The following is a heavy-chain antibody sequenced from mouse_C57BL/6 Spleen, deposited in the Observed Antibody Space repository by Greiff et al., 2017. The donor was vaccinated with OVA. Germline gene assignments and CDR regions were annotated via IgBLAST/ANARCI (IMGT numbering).Heavy chain of an antibody. CDR3: TLYYDYPYYFDY. D-gene: IGHD2-4*01. J-gene: IGHJ2*01. V-gene: IGHV6-3*01. Sequence: DVKLVESGGGLVQPGGSMKLSCVASGFTFSNYWMNWVRQSPEKGLEWVAQIRLKSDNYATHYAESVKGRFTISRNDSKSSVYLQMNNLRAEDTGIYYCTLYYDYPYYFDYWGQGTTLTVSS. CDR2: IRLKSDNYAT. CDR1: GFTFSNYW.